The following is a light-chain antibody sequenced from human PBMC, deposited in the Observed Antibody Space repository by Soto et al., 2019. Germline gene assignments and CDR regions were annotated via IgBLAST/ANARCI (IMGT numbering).Light chain of an antibody. CDR1: SSNIGSNT. CDR2: NNH. Sequence: QSVLTQPPSASGTPGQRVTISCSGSSSNIGSNTVNWYQQLPGTAPKLLIYNNHQRPSGVPDRFSGSKSGTSASLAISGLQSEDEADYYCAAWDDSLNGLVFGPGTQLTVL. V-gene: IGLV1-44*01. CDR3: AAWDDSLNGLV. J-gene: IGLJ1*01.